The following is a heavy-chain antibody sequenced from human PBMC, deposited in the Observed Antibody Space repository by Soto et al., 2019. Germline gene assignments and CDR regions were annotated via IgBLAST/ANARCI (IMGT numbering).Heavy chain of an antibody. CDR3: ARDAGGVPAAPWNWFDP. CDR2: INPSGGST. CDR1: GYTFTSYY. J-gene: IGHJ5*02. Sequence: GASVNVSCKASGYTFTSYYMHWVRQAPGQGLEWMGIINPSGGSTSYAQKFQGRVTMTRDTSTSTVYMELSSLRSEDTAVYYCARDAGGVPAAPWNWFDPWGQGTLVTVSS. V-gene: IGHV1-46*03. D-gene: IGHD2-2*01.